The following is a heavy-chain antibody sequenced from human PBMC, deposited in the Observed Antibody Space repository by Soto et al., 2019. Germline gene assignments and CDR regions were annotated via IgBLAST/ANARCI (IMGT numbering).Heavy chain of an antibody. J-gene: IGHJ6*02. CDR2: ISPYNGHT. D-gene: IGHD2-2*01. Sequence: GASVKVSFKASGYSFTSYGISWVRRAPGRGLEWMGWISPYNGHTQFVERFQGRVTMTTDTSTKTAYMELRNLRSDDTAHYYCARDLTIVPATHPRLENYGMDVWGQGTTVTVSS. CDR1: GYSFTSYG. V-gene: IGHV1-18*01. CDR3: ARDLTIVPATHPRLENYGMDV.